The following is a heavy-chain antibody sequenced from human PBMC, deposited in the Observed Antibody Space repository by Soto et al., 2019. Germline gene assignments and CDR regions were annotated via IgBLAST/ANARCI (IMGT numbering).Heavy chain of an antibody. CDR3: ARERPEALKNILPYFHN. D-gene: IGHD2-21*01. Sequence: GASVKGSWSASCYTFTSFPVSWGRQSPGQGLEWMGSITSHNGRTEYGQKFQGRVTMTRDTSTSTVYMELKSLRFDHTAVYHCARERPEALKNILPYFHNWGQGSLVTVS. CDR2: ITSHNGRT. V-gene: IGHV1-18*04. J-gene: IGHJ4*02. CDR1: CYTFTSFP.